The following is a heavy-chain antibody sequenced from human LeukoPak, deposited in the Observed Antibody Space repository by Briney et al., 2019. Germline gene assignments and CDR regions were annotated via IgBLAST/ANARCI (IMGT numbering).Heavy chain of an antibody. V-gene: IGHV3-30*01. CDR3: ARDPGNYYGSSGFYYG. CDR2: ISSDGSNE. J-gene: IGHJ4*02. CDR1: GFIFSAYA. D-gene: IGHD3-22*01. Sequence: GRSLRLPCAASGFIFSAYAMHWVRQAPGKGLEWVAVISSDGSNEYYADSVKGRFTISRDNSKNTLYLQVNSLRPEDTAVYYCARDPGNYYGSSGFYYGWGQGTLVTVSS.